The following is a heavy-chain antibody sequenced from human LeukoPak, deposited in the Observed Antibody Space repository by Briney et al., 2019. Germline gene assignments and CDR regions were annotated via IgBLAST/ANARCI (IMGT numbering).Heavy chain of an antibody. CDR2: INHFGSI. D-gene: IGHD3-10*01. CDR1: GGSFSGYY. V-gene: IGHV4-34*01. Sequence: SETLSLTCAVYGGSFSGYYWSWIRQPPGKGLQWIGEINHFGSINYNPSLKSRVIISVDTSKNQFSLKLTSVTAADTAIYYCARVRLWLGAFNAFDVWGQGTMVTVSS. J-gene: IGHJ3*01. CDR3: ARVRLWLGAFNAFDV.